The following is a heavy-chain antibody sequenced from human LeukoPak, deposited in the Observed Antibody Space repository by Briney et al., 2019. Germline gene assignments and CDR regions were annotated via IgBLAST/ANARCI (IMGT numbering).Heavy chain of an antibody. CDR3: AKDRSCTNGVCHGDFDY. D-gene: IGHD2-8*01. Sequence: GGSLRLSCAASGFTFSSYDMSWVRQAPGKGLEWVSGISGSGDSTYYAGSVKGRFTISRDNSKNTLYLQMNSLRAEDTGVYYCAKDRSCTNGVCHGDFDYWGQGTLVTVSS. CDR1: GFTFSSYD. J-gene: IGHJ4*02. V-gene: IGHV3-23*01. CDR2: ISGSGDST.